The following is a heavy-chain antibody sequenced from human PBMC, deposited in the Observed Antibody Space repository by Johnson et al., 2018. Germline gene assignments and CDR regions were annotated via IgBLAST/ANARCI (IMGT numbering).Heavy chain of an antibody. CDR3: ASRALVSATYNYDYCYMDG. V-gene: IGHV3-7*01. CDR2: IKQDGSEK. CDR1: GFTFSSYW. J-gene: IGHJ6*03. Sequence: VQLQESGGGLVQPGGSLRLSCEASGFTFSSYWMSWVRQAPGKGLEWVANIKQDGSEKNYVDSVTGRFTISRDNAKNSLYLQMNSLRAEDTAVYYWASRALVSATYNYDYCYMDGWGKGTTVTVSS. D-gene: IGHD2-15*01.